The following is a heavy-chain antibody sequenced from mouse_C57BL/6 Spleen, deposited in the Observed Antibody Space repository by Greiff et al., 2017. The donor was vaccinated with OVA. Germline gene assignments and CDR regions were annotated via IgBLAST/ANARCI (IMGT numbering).Heavy chain of an antibody. D-gene: IGHD4-1*01. V-gene: IGHV1-64*01. CDR3: ARELLGGYYFDY. J-gene: IGHJ2*01. Sequence: VQLQQPGAELVKPGASVKLSCKASGYTFTSYWMHWVKQRPGQGLEWIGMIHPNSGSTNYNEKFKSKATLTVDKSSSTAYMQLSSLTSEDSAVYYCARELLGGYYFDYWGQGTTLTVSS. CDR2: IHPNSGST. CDR1: GYTFTSYW.